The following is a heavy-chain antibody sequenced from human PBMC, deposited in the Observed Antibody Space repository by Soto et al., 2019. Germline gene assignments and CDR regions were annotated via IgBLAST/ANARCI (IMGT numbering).Heavy chain of an antibody. CDR1: GGTFSSYA. CDR3: AVDVVVVVPSQPPYDYYYGMDV. J-gene: IGHJ6*01. Sequence: QVQLVQSGAEVKKPGSSVKVSCKASGGTFSSYAISWVRQAPGQGLEWMGGIIPIFGTANYAQKFQGRVTITADESTTTAYEELSGLISEDSAVYYCAVDVVVVVPSQPPYDYYYGMDVWGKGPRSPSPQ. CDR2: IIPIFGTA. D-gene: IGHD2-15*01. V-gene: IGHV1-69*12.